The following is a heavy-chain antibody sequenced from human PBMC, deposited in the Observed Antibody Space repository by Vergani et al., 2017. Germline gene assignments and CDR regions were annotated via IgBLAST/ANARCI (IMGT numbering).Heavy chain of an antibody. CDR1: GYSFTSYW. D-gene: IGHD5-12*01. CDR2: IYPGDSDT. CDR3: AVVREASHYGYGHHDAMDI. V-gene: IGHV5-51*03. J-gene: IGHJ3*02. Sequence: EVQLVPSGAEVKTPGESLKISCKGSGYSFTSYWIGWVRQMPGKGLGWMGIIYPGDSDTRYSPSFQGQVTISADKSISTAYLQWSSLKASDTAMYYCAVVREASHYGYGHHDAMDIWGQGTTVTVSS.